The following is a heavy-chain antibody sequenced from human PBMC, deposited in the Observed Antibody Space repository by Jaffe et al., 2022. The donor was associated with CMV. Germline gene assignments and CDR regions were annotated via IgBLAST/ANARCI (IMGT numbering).Heavy chain of an antibody. Sequence: QVQLQQWGAGLLKPSETLSLTCAVYGGSFSGYYWSWIRQPPGKGLEWIGEINHSGSTNYNPSLKSRVTISVDTSKNQFSLKLSSVTAADTAVYYCARAGMGATFYYYYYMDVWGKGTTVTVSS. V-gene: IGHV4-34*01. CDR2: INHSGST. CDR1: GGSFSGYY. J-gene: IGHJ6*03. D-gene: IGHD1-26*01. CDR3: ARAGMGATFYYYYYMDV.